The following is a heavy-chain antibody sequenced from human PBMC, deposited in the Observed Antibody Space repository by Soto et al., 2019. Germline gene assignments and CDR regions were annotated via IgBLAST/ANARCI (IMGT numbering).Heavy chain of an antibody. CDR1: GYTFTTYG. CDR3: VRDELDCTRGVCYTAYYFDY. D-gene: IGHD2-8*01. CDR2: ISTFNGNT. V-gene: IGHV1-18*04. Sequence: QVQLVQSGAEVKKPGASVKVSCKASGYTFTTYGISWVRQAPGQGLEWMAWISTFNGNTIYAQNLQGIVTVTTDTSTNTAYMELRSLRSADTAVYYCVRDELDCTRGVCYTAYYFDYWGQGTLVTVSS. J-gene: IGHJ4*02.